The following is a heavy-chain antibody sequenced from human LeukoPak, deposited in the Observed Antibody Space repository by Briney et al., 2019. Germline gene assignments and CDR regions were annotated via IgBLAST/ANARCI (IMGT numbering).Heavy chain of an antibody. CDR3: ARGGTPDSSGWWNWFDP. Sequence: PSETLSLTCAVYGVSFSGYYWSWIRQPPGKGLEWIGEINHSGSTNYNPSLKSRVTISVDTSKNQFSLKLSSVTAADTAVYYCARGGTPDSSGWWNWFDPWGQGTLVTVSS. V-gene: IGHV4-34*01. CDR1: GVSFSGYY. CDR2: INHSGST. D-gene: IGHD6-19*01. J-gene: IGHJ5*02.